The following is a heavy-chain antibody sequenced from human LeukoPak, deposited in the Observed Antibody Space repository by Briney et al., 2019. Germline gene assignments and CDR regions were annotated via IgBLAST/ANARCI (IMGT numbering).Heavy chain of an antibody. CDR2: ISSSSSFI. D-gene: IGHD4-17*01. Sequence: KTGGSLRLSCAASGFTFSSYGMNWVRQAPGKGLEWVSSISSSSSFIYYADSVKGRFTISRDNAKNSLYLQMNSLRAEDTAVYYCARAFDYAFDYWGQGTLVTVSS. CDR1: GFTFSSYG. J-gene: IGHJ4*02. V-gene: IGHV3-21*01. CDR3: ARAFDYAFDY.